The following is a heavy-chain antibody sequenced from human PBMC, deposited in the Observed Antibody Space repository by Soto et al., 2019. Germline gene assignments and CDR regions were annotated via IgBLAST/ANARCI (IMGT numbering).Heavy chain of an antibody. V-gene: IGHV1-69*02. CDR3: ARPRDVWGGYFDY. Sequence: QVQLVQSGAEVKKPGSSVKVSCKASGGTFSSYTISWVRQAPGQGLEWMGRIIPILGIANYAQKFQGRVTITADKSTSTAYMELSSLRSEDTAVYYCARPRDVWGGYFDYWGQGTLVTVSS. CDR2: IIPILGIA. J-gene: IGHJ4*02. D-gene: IGHD3-16*01. CDR1: GGTFSSYT.